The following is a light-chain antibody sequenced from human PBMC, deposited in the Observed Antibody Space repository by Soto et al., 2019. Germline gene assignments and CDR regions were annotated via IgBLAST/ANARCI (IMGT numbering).Light chain of an antibody. Sequence: QSVLTQPASVSGSPGQSITISCTGTSSDVGAYNYVSWHQHHPGKAPKLIIYGVSNRPSGVSNRFSGSKSGNTASLTISGLQGEDEADYYCSSYTRSSTWVFGGGTKLTVL. J-gene: IGLJ3*02. CDR1: SSDVGAYNY. V-gene: IGLV2-14*01. CDR3: SSYTRSSTWV. CDR2: GVS.